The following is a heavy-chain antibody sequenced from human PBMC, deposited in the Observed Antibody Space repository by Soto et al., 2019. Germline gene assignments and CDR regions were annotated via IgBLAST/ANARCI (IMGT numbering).Heavy chain of an antibody. CDR3: ARMDDNDFDYYYYGMDV. J-gene: IGHJ6*02. V-gene: IGHV4-34*01. CDR1: GGSFSGYY. D-gene: IGHD3-16*01. Sequence: SETLSLTCAVYGGSFSGYYLSWIRQPPGKGLEWIGEINHSRSTNYNPSLKSRVTISVDTSKNQFSLKLSSVTAADTALYYCARMDDNDFDYYYYGMDVWGQGTTVTVSS. CDR2: INHSRST.